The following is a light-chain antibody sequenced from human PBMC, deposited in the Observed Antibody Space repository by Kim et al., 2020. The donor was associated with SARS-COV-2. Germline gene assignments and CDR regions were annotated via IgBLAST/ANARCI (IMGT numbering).Light chain of an antibody. CDR2: GKN. V-gene: IGLV3-19*01. Sequence: ALGQTVRITCQGDSHRSYYASWYQKKPGQATVLVIYGKNNRPSGIPDRFSGSSSGNTASLTITGAQAEDEADYYCNSRDSSGNHWVFGGGTQLTVL. J-gene: IGLJ3*02. CDR1: SHRSYY. CDR3: NSRDSSGNHWV.